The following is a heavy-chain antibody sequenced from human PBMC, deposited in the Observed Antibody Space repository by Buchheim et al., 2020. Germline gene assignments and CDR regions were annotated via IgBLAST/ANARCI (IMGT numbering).Heavy chain of an antibody. CDR3: ASGSGGSSWQQV. D-gene: IGHD6-13*01. J-gene: IGHJ4*02. CDR2: ISYDGSNK. Sequence: QVQLVESGGGVVQPGRSLRLSCAASGFTFSSYAMHWVRQAPGKGLEWVAVISYDGSNKYYADSVKGRFTISRDNSKNTLYLQMNSLRAEDTAVYYCASGSGGSSWQQVWGQETL. CDR1: GFTFSSYA. V-gene: IGHV3-30-3*01.